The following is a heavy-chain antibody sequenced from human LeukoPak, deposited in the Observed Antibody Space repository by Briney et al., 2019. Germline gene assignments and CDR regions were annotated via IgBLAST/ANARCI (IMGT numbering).Heavy chain of an antibody. CDR2: IIPIFGTA. CDR3: ARGPYGSSTSCYSLYYFDY. Sequence: SVKVSCKASGGTFSSYAISWVRQAPGQGLEWMGGIIPIFGTANYAQKFQGRVTITTDESTSTAYMELSSLRSEDTAVYYCARGPYGSSTSCYSLYYFDYWGQGTLVTVSS. CDR1: GGTFSSYA. D-gene: IGHD2-2*01. V-gene: IGHV1-69*05. J-gene: IGHJ4*02.